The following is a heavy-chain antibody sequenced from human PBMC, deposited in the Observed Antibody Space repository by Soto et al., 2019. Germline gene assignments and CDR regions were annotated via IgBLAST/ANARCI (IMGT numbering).Heavy chain of an antibody. D-gene: IGHD4-17*01. Sequence: GESLKISCVGSGFSFSRYTVGWVRQVPGKGLEWMGVIHPGDSDTIYSPSFQGQVTISADKSISTAYLQWSSLKASDTAMYYCTLSYGDSYYYYYGMDVWGQGTTATVSS. J-gene: IGHJ6*02. CDR3: TLSYGDSYYYYYGMDV. V-gene: IGHV5-51*01. CDR2: IHPGDSDT. CDR1: GFSFSRYT.